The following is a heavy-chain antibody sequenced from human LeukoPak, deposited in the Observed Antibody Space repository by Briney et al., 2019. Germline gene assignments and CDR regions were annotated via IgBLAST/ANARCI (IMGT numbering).Heavy chain of an antibody. CDR3: AKGRCSSTSCYDLDWFDP. Sequence: PGGSLRLSCAASGFTFSSYGMHWVRQAPGKGLEWEAFIRYDGSNKYYADSVKGRFTISRDNSKNTLSLQMNSLRAEDTAVYYCAKGRCSSTSCYDLDWFDPWGQGTLVTVSS. V-gene: IGHV3-30*02. D-gene: IGHD2-2*01. CDR2: IRYDGSNK. J-gene: IGHJ5*02. CDR1: GFTFSSYG.